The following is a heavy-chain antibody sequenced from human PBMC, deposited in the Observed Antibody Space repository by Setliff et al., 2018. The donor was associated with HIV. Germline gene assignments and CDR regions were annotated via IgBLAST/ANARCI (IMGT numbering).Heavy chain of an antibody. V-gene: IGHV4-39*01. CDR3: ARQGAGIQVRYFDWPWDPWTLDFDI. Sequence: SETLSLTCTVSGGSISSYSYFWGWVRQPPGKGLEWIGNIYRSGSTYYYNPSLKSRVTMSVDTSKNQFSMKLSSVTAADTAVYYCARQGAGIQVRYFDWPWDPWTLDFDIWGRGTLVTVSS. CDR1: GGSISSYSYF. D-gene: IGHD3-9*01. J-gene: IGHJ2*01. CDR2: IYRSGSTY.